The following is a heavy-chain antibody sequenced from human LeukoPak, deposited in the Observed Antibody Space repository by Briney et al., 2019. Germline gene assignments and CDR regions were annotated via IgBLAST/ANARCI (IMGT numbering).Heavy chain of an antibody. CDR2: INPNTGDT. D-gene: IGHD2-8*01. V-gene: IGHV1-2*02. CDR1: GYTFTAYY. J-gene: IGHJ4*02. CDR3: VRSGVFDY. Sequence: ASVKVSCKSSGYTFTAYYIHWVRQAPGQGLEWMGWINPNTGDTNYAQKFQGRVTMTRDTSITTAYMDLSRLRYDDTALYYCVRSGVFDYWGQGTQVTVSS.